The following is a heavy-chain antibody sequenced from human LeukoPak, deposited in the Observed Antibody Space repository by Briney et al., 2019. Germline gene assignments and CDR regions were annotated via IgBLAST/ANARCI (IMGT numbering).Heavy chain of an antibody. CDR3: ARGIAARLVGCAFDI. Sequence: SGGSLRLSCAASGFTFSSYAMHWVRQAPGKGLEYVSAISSNGGSTYYADSVKGRFTISRDNSKNTLYLQMGSLRAEDMAVYYCARGIAARLVGCAFDIWGQGTMVTVSS. D-gene: IGHD6-6*01. CDR1: GFTFSSYA. J-gene: IGHJ3*02. CDR2: ISSNGGST. V-gene: IGHV3-64*02.